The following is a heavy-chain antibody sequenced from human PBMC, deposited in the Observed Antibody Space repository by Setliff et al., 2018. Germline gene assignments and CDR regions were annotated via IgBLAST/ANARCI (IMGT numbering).Heavy chain of an antibody. D-gene: IGHD3-9*01. CDR1: GYTFTDFG. Sequence: ASVKVSCKASGYTFTDFGISWVRQAPGQGLEWVGWISVYSGNAYYAQKLQDRVSLTTDTSTTTAYLELRSLRPDDTAMYYCARDADHYDTDENPIFDYWGQGTLVTVSS. CDR3: ARDADHYDTDENPIFDY. V-gene: IGHV1-18*01. CDR2: ISVYSGNA. J-gene: IGHJ4*02.